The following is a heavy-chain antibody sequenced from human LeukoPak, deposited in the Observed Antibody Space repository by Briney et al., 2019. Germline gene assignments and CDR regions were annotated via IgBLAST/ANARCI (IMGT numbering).Heavy chain of an antibody. CDR1: GYTFTSYY. V-gene: IGHV1-46*01. D-gene: IGHD2-21*02. CDR3: ARGTYCGGDCYPWAAFDI. CDR2: INPSGGST. J-gene: IGHJ3*02. Sequence: GASLKVSCKASGYTFTSYYMHWVRQAPGQGLEWMGIINPSGGSTSYAQKFQGRVTMTRDTSTSTVYMELSSLRSEDTAVYYCARGTYCGGDCYPWAAFDIWGQGTMVTVSS.